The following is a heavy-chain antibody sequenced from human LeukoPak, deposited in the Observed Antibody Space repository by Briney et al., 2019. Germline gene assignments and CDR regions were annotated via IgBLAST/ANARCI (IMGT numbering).Heavy chain of an antibody. J-gene: IGHJ4*02. Sequence: PGGSLRLSCAASGFTFSSYSMNWVRQAPGKGLEWVSYISSSSSAMYYADSMKGRFTISRDNAKNSLYLQMNNLRDEDTAVYYCARGSGNSFDYWGQGALVTVSS. D-gene: IGHD3-10*01. CDR1: GFTFSSYS. V-gene: IGHV3-48*02. CDR3: ARGSGNSFDY. CDR2: ISSSSSAM.